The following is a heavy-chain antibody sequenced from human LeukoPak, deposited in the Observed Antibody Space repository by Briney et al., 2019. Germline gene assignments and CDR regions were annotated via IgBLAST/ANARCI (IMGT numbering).Heavy chain of an antibody. CDR2: IWYDGSNK. CDR1: GFTFSSYG. Sequence: GGSLRLSCAASGFTFSSYGMHWVRQAPGKGLEWVAVIWYDGSNKYYADSVKGRFTISRDNSKNTLYLQMNSLRPEDTAVYYCARFYYYDSSVVGAFDIWGQGTMVTVSS. D-gene: IGHD3-22*01. V-gene: IGHV3-33*01. CDR3: ARFYYYDSSVVGAFDI. J-gene: IGHJ3*02.